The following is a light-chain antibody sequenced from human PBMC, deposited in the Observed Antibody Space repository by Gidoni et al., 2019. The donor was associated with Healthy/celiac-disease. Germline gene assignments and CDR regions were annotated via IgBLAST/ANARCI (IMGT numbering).Light chain of an antibody. V-gene: IGKV3-15*01. Sequence: EIVMTQSPATLSVSPGERATLSCRASPTVSSNLAWYQQKPGQAPSLLIHGASTRATGIPARFSVSGSVTEFTLTITSLQSEDFALYYCQQYNNGPPVTFGQGTKVEIK. CDR2: GAS. CDR3: QQYNNGPPVT. CDR1: PTVSSN. J-gene: IGKJ1*01.